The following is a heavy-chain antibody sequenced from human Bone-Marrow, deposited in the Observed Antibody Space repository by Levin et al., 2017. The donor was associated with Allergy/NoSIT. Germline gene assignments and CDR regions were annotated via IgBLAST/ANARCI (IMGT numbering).Heavy chain of an antibody. J-gene: IGHJ4*02. CDR1: EFIFNDYA. V-gene: IGHV3-9*01. CDR2: ISWNSGTI. CDR3: AKDRRSSGWYTFGFDH. D-gene: IGHD6-19*01. Sequence: HPGGSLRLSCAASEFIFNDYAMHWVRQAPGKGLEWVSGISWNSGTIAYADSVKGRFTISRDNAKKSLYLQMNSLRAEDTALYYCAKDRRSSGWYTFGFDHWGQGTLVTVSS.